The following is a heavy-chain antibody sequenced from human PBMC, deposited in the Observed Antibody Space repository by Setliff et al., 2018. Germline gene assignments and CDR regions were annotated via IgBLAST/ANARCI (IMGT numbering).Heavy chain of an antibody. V-gene: IGHV1-46*01. CDR1: GYTFTSYY. Sequence: GASVKVSCKASGYTFTSYYMHWVRQAPGQGLEWMGIINPSGGSTSYAQKFQGRVTMTRDTSTSTVYMELSSLRSEDTAVYYCARGRNYNFWSGYYNYYYYGMDVWGQGTTVTV. D-gene: IGHD3-3*01. CDR3: ARGRNYNFWSGYYNYYYYGMDV. J-gene: IGHJ6*02. CDR2: INPSGGST.